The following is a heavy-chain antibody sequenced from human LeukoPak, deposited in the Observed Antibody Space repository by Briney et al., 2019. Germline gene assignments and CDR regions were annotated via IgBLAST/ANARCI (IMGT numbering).Heavy chain of an antibody. V-gene: IGHV3-23*01. D-gene: IGHD3-22*01. CDR3: ARNRAVWDDSSGYYHEPGEVDY. Sequence: GGSLRLSCAASGFTFSSYAMSWVRQAPGKGLEWVSAISGSGGSTYYADSVKGRFTISRDNSKNTLYLQMNSLRAEDTAVYYCARNRAVWDDSSGYYHEPGEVDYWGQGTLVTVSS. J-gene: IGHJ4*02. CDR2: ISGSGGST. CDR1: GFTFSSYA.